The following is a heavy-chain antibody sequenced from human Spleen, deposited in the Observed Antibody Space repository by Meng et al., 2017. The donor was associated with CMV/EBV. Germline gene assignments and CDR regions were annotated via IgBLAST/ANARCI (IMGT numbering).Heavy chain of an antibody. CDR1: GFTFSNYE. CDR3: ARVLIPAAHYYYGMDV. J-gene: IGHJ6*02. Sequence: GESLKISCAASGFTFSNYEMNWVRQAPGKGLEWVSYISSSGSTIHYADSVKGRFTISRDDAKNSLYLQMNSLRAEDTAVYYCARVLIPAAHYYYGMDVWGQGTTVTVSS. D-gene: IGHD2-2*01. CDR2: ISSSGSTI. V-gene: IGHV3-48*03.